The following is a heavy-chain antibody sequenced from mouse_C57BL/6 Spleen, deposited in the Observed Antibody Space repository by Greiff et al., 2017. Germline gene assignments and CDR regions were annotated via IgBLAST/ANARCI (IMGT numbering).Heavy chain of an antibody. CDR3: ARGAYSNYAWFAY. Sequence: QVQLQQSGAELVRPGSSVKLSCKASGYTFTSYWMHWVKQRPIQGLEWIGNIDPSDSETHYNQKFKDKATLTVDKSSSTAYMQLSSLTSEDSAVYYCARGAYSNYAWFAYWGQGTLVTVSA. CDR2: IDPSDSET. V-gene: IGHV1-52*01. D-gene: IGHD2-5*01. J-gene: IGHJ3*01. CDR1: GYTFTSYW.